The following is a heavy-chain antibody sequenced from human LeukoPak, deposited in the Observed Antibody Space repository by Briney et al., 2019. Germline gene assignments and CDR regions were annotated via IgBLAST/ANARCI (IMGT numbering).Heavy chain of an antibody. CDR3: AKRRQQLVSNYFDY. J-gene: IGHJ4*02. CDR1: GFTFRNYA. CDR2: MSSDGRTK. Sequence: PGGSLRLSCAASGFTFRNYAMHWVRQAPGKGLEWVAIMSSDGRTKYYADSVKGRFTISRDNSKNTLYLQMNSLRAEDTAVYYCAKRRQQLVSNYFDYWGQGTLVTVSS. D-gene: IGHD6-13*01. V-gene: IGHV3-30*18.